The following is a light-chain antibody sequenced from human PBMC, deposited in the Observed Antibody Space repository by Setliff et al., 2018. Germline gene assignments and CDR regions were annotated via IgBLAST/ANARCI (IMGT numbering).Light chain of an antibody. V-gene: IGLV2-8*01. J-gene: IGLJ1*01. CDR2: EVT. Sequence: QSALTQPPSASGSPGQSLTISCTGTSSDVGAYNYVSWYQQHPGKAPKLMIYEVTKRPSGVPGRFSVSKSGNTASLTVSGLQADDEADYYCSSYAASYNPYVFGTGTKVTVL. CDR3: SSYAASYNPYV. CDR1: SSDVGAYNY.